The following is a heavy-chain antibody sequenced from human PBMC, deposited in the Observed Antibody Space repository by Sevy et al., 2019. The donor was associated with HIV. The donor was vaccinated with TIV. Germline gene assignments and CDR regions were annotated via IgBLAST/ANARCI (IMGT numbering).Heavy chain of an antibody. Sequence: SETLSLTCTVSGGSISSSSYYWGWIRQPLGKGLEWIGSIYYSGSTYYHPSLKSRVTISVDTSKNQFSLKLSSVTAADTAVYYCARLRTVTAWVWGQGTLVTVSS. CDR3: ARLRTVTAWV. V-gene: IGHV4-39*01. D-gene: IGHD4-17*01. CDR2: IYYSGST. CDR1: GGSISSSSYY. J-gene: IGHJ4*02.